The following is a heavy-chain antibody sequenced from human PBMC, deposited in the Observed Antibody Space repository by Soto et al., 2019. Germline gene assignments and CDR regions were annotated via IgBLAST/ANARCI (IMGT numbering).Heavy chain of an antibody. CDR3: ARGMTTVTTIDY. D-gene: IGHD4-4*01. CDR2: IYHSGST. CDR1: GGSISSGGYS. Sequence: SETLSLTCAVSGGSISSGGYSWSWIRQPPGKGMEWIGYIYHSGSTYYNPSLKSRVTISVDRSKNQFSLKLSSVTAADTAVYYCARGMTTVTTIDYWGQGTLVTVSS. V-gene: IGHV4-30-2*01. J-gene: IGHJ4*02.